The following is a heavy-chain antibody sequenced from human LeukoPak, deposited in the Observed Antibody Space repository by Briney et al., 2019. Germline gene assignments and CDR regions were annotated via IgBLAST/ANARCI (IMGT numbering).Heavy chain of an antibody. CDR3: ARDKLAVAGSADY. J-gene: IGHJ4*02. Sequence: SGGSLRLSCAASGFTFSSYGMHWVRQAPGKGLEWVAVISYDGSNKYYADSVKGRFTISRDNSKNTLYLQMNSLRAEDTAVYYCARDKLAVAGSADYWGQGTLVTVSS. CDR1: GFTFSSYG. V-gene: IGHV3-30*03. CDR2: ISYDGSNK. D-gene: IGHD6-19*01.